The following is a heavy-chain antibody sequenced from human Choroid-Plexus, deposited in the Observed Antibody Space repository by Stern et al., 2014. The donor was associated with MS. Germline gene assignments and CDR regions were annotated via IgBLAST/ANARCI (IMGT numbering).Heavy chain of an antibody. Sequence: QDQLVESAGGVLHPGTPLRLSCVASGFTFGTCAIPWVRQAPGQGLEWLACVSYDGSYTYYADYVKGRFTISTDNSPSTVSMQMSSLRPEDTAVYYCAKDRQYLTYFFAHWGQGSLVTVSS. D-gene: IGHD2/OR15-2a*01. CDR2: VSYDGSYT. J-gene: IGHJ5*02. CDR3: AKDRQYLTYFFAH. CDR1: GFTFGTCA. V-gene: IGHV3-30*18.